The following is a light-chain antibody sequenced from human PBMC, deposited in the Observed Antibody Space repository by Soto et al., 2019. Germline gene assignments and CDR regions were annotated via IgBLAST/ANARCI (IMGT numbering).Light chain of an antibody. V-gene: IGLV2-14*01. J-gene: IGLJ2*01. CDR1: SSDVGGYNY. CDR3: TSYRSSSAPVV. Sequence: QSALTQPASVSGSPGQSITISCTGTSSDVGGYNYVSWYQHHPGKVPKLMIYEVINRPSGVSERFSGSKSGNTASLTISGLLPEDEADYYCTSYRSSSAPVVFGGGTKLTVL. CDR2: EVI.